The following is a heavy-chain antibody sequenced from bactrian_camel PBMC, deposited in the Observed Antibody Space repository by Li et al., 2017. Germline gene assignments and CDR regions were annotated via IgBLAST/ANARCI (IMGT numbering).Heavy chain of an antibody. V-gene: IGHV3-2*01. CDR3: AAGRPQPWTTLRADEYMY. CDR2: IYSDGRTT. D-gene: IGHD5*01. J-gene: IGHJ4*01. CDR1: GFTFSSYG. Sequence: HVQLVESGGGLVQPGGSLRLSCSASGFTFSSYGTSWVRQAPGKGLEWVSGIYSDGRTTNYAESVKGRFTISRDVAKNTAYLEMNSLKPEDTAMYYCAAGRPQPWTTLRADEYMYWGQGTQVTVS.